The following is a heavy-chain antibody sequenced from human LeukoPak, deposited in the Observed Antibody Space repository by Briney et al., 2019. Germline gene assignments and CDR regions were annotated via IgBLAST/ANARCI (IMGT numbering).Heavy chain of an antibody. J-gene: IGHJ6*04. CDR3: EKVYSSSWNNHYGMDV. CDR1: GFTSDDYA. V-gene: IGHV3-9*02. CDR2: ISWNSGSI. D-gene: IGHD6-13*01. Sequence: GRSLRLSCAASGFTSDDYAMPWVRQAPGKGLEWVSGISWNSGSIGYADSVKGRFTISRDNAKNSLYLQMNSLRAEDTALYYCEKVYSSSWNNHYGMDVGGKGPTVTVSS.